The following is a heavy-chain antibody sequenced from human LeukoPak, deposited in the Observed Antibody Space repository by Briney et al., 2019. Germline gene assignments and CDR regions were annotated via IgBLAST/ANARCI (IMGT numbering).Heavy chain of an antibody. CDR1: GGTFSSYA. Sequence: ASVKVSCKASGGTFSSYAISWVRQAPGQGLEWMGGIIPIFGTANYAQKFQGRVTITADESTSTAYMELSSLRSEDTAVYYCARGYYDSSGYPYNEYYYYMDVWGKGTTVTISS. V-gene: IGHV1-69*13. D-gene: IGHD3-22*01. CDR3: ARGYYDSSGYPYNEYYYYMDV. CDR2: IIPIFGTA. J-gene: IGHJ6*03.